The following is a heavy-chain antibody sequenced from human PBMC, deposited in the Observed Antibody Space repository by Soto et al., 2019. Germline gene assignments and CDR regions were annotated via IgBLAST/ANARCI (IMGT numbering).Heavy chain of an antibody. D-gene: IGHD6-19*01. CDR2: IYYSGTT. CDR3: ARRYGSGRRSFDY. Sequence: SETLSLTCTVSGGSISSSSYYWGWIRQPPGKGLEWIGSIYYSGTTYYNPSLKSRVTISVDTSKNQFSLKLSSVTAADTALYYCARRYGSGRRSFDYWGQGTLVTVSS. V-gene: IGHV4-39*01. J-gene: IGHJ4*02. CDR1: GGSISSSSYY.